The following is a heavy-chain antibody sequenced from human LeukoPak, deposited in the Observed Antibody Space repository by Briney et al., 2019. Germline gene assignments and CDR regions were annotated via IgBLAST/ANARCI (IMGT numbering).Heavy chain of an antibody. D-gene: IGHD3-22*01. CDR3: AKDPYYYDGSGYYYEYFHH. CDR1: GFTFSSFA. Sequence: SGGSLRLSCAASGFTFSSFAMSWVRQAPGKGLEWVSSVTDSGGRTFYADSVRGRFTISRGNSNNTLYLQVNSLRVEDTAVYYCAKDPYYYDGSGYYYEYFHHWGQGTLVVVSS. CDR2: VTDSGGRT. J-gene: IGHJ1*01. V-gene: IGHV3-23*01.